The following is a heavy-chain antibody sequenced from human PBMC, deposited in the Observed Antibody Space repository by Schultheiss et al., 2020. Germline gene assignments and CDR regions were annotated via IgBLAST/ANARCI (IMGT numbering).Heavy chain of an antibody. V-gene: IGHV3-23*01. D-gene: IGHD6-19*01. CDR3: AYSSGWKWHFQH. CDR2: ISGSGGST. CDR1: GFTFSSYA. Sequence: VGSLRLSCAASGFTFSSYAMSWVRQAPGKGLEWVSAISGSGGSTYYADSVKGRFTISRDNSKNTLYLQMNSLRAEDTAVYYCAYSSGWKWHFQHWGQGTLVTVSS. J-gene: IGHJ1*01.